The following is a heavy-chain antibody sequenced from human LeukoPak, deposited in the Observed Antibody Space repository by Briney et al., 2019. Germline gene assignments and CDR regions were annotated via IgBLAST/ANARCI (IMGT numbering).Heavy chain of an antibody. CDR1: GYTFTSYY. D-gene: IGHD5-18*01. V-gene: IGHV1-46*01. J-gene: IGHJ4*02. CDR3: ARDREGGYSYGPFDY. CDR2: INPSGGST. Sequence: GESLQISCQASGYTFTSYYMHWVRQAPGQGLEWMGIINPSGGSTSYAQKFQGRVTMTRDTSTSTVYMELTSLRSEDTAVYYCARDREGGYSYGPFDYWGQGTLVTVSS.